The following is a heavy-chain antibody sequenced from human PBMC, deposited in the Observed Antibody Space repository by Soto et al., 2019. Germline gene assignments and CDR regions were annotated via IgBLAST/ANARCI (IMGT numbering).Heavy chain of an antibody. J-gene: IGHJ3*02. Sequence: ASVKVSCKASGYTFTDNYMHWVRQAPGQGLEWMGWINPNSGATNYAQKFQGWVTMTRDTSISTAYMELSRLRSDDTAVYYCARDSAFDIWGQGTMVTVSS. CDR2: INPNSGAT. CDR3: ARDSAFDI. CDR1: GYTFTDNY. V-gene: IGHV1-2*04.